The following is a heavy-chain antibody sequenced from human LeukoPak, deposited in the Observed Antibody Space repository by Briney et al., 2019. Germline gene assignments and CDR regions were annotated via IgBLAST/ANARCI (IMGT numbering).Heavy chain of an antibody. CDR1: GYTFTSYG. CDR2: ISAYNGNT. D-gene: IGHD4-17*01. V-gene: IGHV1-18*01. J-gene: IGHJ4*02. Sequence: AASVKVSCKASGYTFTSYGISWVRQAPGQGLEWMGWISAYNGNTNYAQKLQGRVTMTTDTSTSTAYMELRSLRSDDTAVYYCARDLEDDYGDYVPLGYWGQGTLVTVSS. CDR3: ARDLEDDYGDYVPLGY.